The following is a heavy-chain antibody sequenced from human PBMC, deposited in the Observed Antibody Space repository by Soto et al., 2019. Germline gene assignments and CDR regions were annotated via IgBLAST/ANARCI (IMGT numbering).Heavy chain of an antibody. Sequence: EVQLLDSGGGVVQPGGSLRLSCAASGFTFSNYAMNWVRQAPGKGLEWVLGISGGGARTYYADSVKGRFTISRENSKNTLFLQINSLRAEDTAVCHCAKWRLARGFDYWGQGTLVTVSS. CDR3: AKWRLARGFDY. V-gene: IGHV3-23*01. CDR2: ISGGGART. J-gene: IGHJ4*02. CDR1: GFTFSNYA.